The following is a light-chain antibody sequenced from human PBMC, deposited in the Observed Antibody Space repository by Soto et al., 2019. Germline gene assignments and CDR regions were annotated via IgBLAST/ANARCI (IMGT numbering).Light chain of an antibody. Sequence: EIVMPQSPATLSVSPGARVTLSCRASQSVHSYLGWYQQKPGLATRLLIYGVSTRATGIPARFSGSGSGTEFTLTISSLQSEDFAVYYCKKYHSWPPTVGQGTRLEIK. V-gene: IGKV3-15*01. CDR1: QSVHSY. CDR2: GVS. J-gene: IGKJ5*01. CDR3: KKYHSWPPT.